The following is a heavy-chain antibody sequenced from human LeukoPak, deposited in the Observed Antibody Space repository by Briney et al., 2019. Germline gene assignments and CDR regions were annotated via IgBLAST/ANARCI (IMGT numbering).Heavy chain of an antibody. D-gene: IGHD6-13*01. CDR3: AKLPYSSSWYVRY. V-gene: IGHV3-23*01. J-gene: IGHJ4*02. CDR1: GFTFSSYG. CDR2: ISGSGGST. Sequence: GGSLRLSCAASGFTFSSYGMHWVRQAPGKGLEWVSAISGSGGSTYYADSVKGRFTISRDNSKNTLYLQMNSLRAEDTAVYYCAKLPYSSSWYVRYWGQGTLVTVSS.